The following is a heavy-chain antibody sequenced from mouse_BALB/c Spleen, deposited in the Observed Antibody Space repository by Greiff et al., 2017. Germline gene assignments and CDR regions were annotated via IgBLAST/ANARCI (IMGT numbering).Heavy chain of an antibody. CDR1: GFSLTSYG. CDR3: ARNGNFDY. V-gene: IGHV2-2*02. Sequence: VLLVESGPGLVQPSQTLSITCTVSGFSLTSYGVHWVRQSPGKGLEWLGVIWSGGSTDYNAAFISRLSISKDNSKSQVFFKMNSMQANDTAIYYCARNGNFDYWGQGTTLTVAS. CDR2: IWSGGST. D-gene: IGHD1-1*02. J-gene: IGHJ2*01.